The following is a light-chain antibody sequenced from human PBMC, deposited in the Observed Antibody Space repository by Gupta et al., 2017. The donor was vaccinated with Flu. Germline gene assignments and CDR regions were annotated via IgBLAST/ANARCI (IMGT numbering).Light chain of an antibody. CDR2: GNN. CDR1: SSNIGSNT. J-gene: IGLJ1*01. V-gene: IGLV1-44*01. CDR3: AAWDDSLNGHYV. Sequence: QSVLAQPPSASGTPGQRVTISCSGSSSNIGSNTVNWYQQVPGTAPKLLIYGNNQRPSGVPDRFSGSKSGTSASLAISGLQPEDEADYYCAAWDDSLNGHYVFGTGTKVTVL.